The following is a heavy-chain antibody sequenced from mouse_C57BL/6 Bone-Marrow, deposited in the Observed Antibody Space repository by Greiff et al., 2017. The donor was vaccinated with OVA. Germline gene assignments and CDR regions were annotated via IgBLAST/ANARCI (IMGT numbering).Heavy chain of an antibody. CDR1: GYSITSGYD. CDR2: ISYSGST. Sequence: DVQLQESGPGMVKPSQSLSLTCTVTGYSITSGYDWHWIRHFPGNKLEWMGYISYSGSTNYNPSLKSRISITHDTSKNHFFLKLNSVTTEDTATYYCARGAYYSNPFAYWGQGTLVTVSA. J-gene: IGHJ3*01. CDR3: ARGAYYSNPFAY. D-gene: IGHD2-5*01. V-gene: IGHV3-1*01.